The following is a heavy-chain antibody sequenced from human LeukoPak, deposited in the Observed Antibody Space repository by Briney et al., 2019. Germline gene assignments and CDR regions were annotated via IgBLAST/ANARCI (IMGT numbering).Heavy chain of an antibody. CDR2: IYYSGST. V-gene: IGHV4-59*08. J-gene: IGHJ4*02. CDR1: GGSISSYY. CDR3: ARKGYSGYDANFDY. D-gene: IGHD5-12*01. Sequence: SETLSLTCTVSGGSISSYYWSWIRQPPGKGLEWIGYIYYSGSTNYNPSLKSRVTISVDTSKNQFSLKLSSVTAADTAVYYCARKGYSGYDANFDYWGQGTLVTVSS.